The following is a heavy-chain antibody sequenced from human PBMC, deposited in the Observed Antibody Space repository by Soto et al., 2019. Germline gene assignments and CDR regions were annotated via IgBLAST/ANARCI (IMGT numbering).Heavy chain of an antibody. CDR1: GFSLRRIRVG. J-gene: IGHJ4*02. V-gene: IGHV2-26*01. CDR2: IFSNDEK. D-gene: IGHD5-18*01. CDR3: ARLRESVGYLFARFEF. Sequence: QVTLKESGPELVKPTETLTLTCTVSGFSLRRIRVGVSWIRQPPGKALEWLAHIFSNDEKSFNTSLKSRLTISKDTSKSQVVLSMTNMEPVDTATYYCARLRESVGYLFARFEFWGQGSRVFVSS.